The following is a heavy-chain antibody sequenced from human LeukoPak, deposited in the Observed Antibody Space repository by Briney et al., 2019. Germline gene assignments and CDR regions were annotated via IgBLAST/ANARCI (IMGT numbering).Heavy chain of an antibody. CDR1: GDSVSSNSAA. Sequence: SQTLSLTCAISGDSVSSNSAAWNWIRQSPSRGLEWLGRTYYRSKWYNDYAVSVKSRITINPDTSKNQFSLQLNSVTPEDTAVYYCAKSISDSSGWYGDAFDIWGQGTMVTVSS. CDR2: TYYRSKWYN. V-gene: IGHV6-1*01. D-gene: IGHD6-19*01. CDR3: AKSISDSSGWYGDAFDI. J-gene: IGHJ3*02.